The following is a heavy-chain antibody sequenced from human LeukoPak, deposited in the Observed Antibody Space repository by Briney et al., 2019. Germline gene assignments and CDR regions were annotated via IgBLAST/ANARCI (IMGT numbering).Heavy chain of an antibody. D-gene: IGHD3-22*01. Sequence: GGSLRLSCAVSGITLSNYGMSWGRQAPGKGLEWVAGISDRGSRTNYADPVKGRFTISTDHPKNTLYLQMNSLRAEDTAVYFCAKRGVVIRVILVGFHKEAYYFDSWGQGALVTVSS. J-gene: IGHJ4*02. CDR3: AKRGVVIRVILVGFHKEAYYFDS. CDR1: GITLSNYG. V-gene: IGHV3-23*01. CDR2: ISDRGSRT.